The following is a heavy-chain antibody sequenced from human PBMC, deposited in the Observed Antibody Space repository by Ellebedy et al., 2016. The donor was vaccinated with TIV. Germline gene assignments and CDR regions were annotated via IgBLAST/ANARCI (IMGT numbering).Heavy chain of an antibody. D-gene: IGHD6-6*01. CDR3: ARDLRITARDYYLDY. V-gene: IGHV3-9*01. CDR1: GFTFDDYA. J-gene: IGHJ4*02. Sequence: GGSLRLSXAASGFTFDDYAMHWVRQAPGKGLEWVSGIRWNSCTTDYADFVKGRFTISRDNAKNSLYLQMNRLRADDTAFYYCARDLRITARDYYLDYWGQGTLVTVSS. CDR2: IRWNSCTT.